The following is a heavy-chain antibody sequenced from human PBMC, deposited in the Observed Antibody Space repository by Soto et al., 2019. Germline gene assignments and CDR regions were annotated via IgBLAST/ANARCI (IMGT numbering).Heavy chain of an antibody. CDR1: GGSFSGYY. Sequence: QVQLQQWGAGLLKPSETLSLTCAVYGGSFSGYYWSWIRQPPGKGLEWIGEINHSGSTNYNPSLKSRVTISVDTSKNQFALKLSSVTAADTAVYYCARGRRYFDWFRSRVFDYWGQGTLVTVSS. CDR3: ARGRRYFDWFRSRVFDY. D-gene: IGHD3-9*01. J-gene: IGHJ4*02. CDR2: INHSGST. V-gene: IGHV4-34*01.